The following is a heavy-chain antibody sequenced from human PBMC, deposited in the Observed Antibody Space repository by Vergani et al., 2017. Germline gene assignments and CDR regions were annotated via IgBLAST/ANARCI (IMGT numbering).Heavy chain of an antibody. V-gene: IGHV3-74*01. J-gene: IGHJ6*03. CDR1: GFTFSNYW. CDR3: ARDWWELLDYFYYMDV. CDR2: INSDGGST. D-gene: IGHD1-26*01. Sequence: VQLVESGGGLVQPGGSLRLSCTASGFTFSNYWMQWVRQAPGKGLMWVSRINSDGGSTSYADSVKGRFTISRDNAKNTLYLQMDSLRAEDTAVYYCARDWWELLDYFYYMDVWVKGTTVTVSS.